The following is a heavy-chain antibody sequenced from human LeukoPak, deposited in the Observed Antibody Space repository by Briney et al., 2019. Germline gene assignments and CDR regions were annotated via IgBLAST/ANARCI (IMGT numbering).Heavy chain of an antibody. CDR2: IYYSGSS. V-gene: IGHV4-31*03. CDR3: ARNRDGYNSFDY. J-gene: IGHJ4*02. Sequence: SQTLSLTCTVSGGSINNGGYYWSWIRQHPGKGLEWIGYIYYSGSSYYNQSLRSRVTISVDTSKNHFSLKLSSVTAADTAVYYCARNRDGYNSFDYWGQGTLVTVSS. D-gene: IGHD5-24*01. CDR1: GGSINNGGYY.